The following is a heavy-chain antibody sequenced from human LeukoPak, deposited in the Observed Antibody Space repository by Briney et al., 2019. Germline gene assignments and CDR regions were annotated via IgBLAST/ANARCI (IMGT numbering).Heavy chain of an antibody. D-gene: IGHD3-9*01. V-gene: IGHV3-11*04. CDR3: ARPGYTAGYDI. CDR2: ISNSGDTI. CDR1: GFTFTDYY. Sequence: GGSLRLSCAASGFTFTDYYMTWIRQAPGKGLEWLSYISNSGDTIYYADSVKGRFSISRDNVKKSLYLQMNSLRAEDTAVYYCARPGYTAGYDIWGQGTLVTVSS. J-gene: IGHJ3*02.